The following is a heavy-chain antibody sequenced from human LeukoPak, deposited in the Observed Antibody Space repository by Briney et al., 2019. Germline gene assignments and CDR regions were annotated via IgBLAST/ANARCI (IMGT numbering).Heavy chain of an antibody. CDR3: AKLTSGSGSPALFDY. V-gene: IGHV3-23*01. D-gene: IGHD3-10*01. J-gene: IGHJ4*02. Sequence: GGSLRLSCAASGFTFSSYAMSWVRQAPGKGLEWVSAISGSGGSTYYADSVKGRFTISRDNSKNTLYLQMNSLRAEDTAVYYCAKLTSGSGSPALFDYWGQGTLVTVSS. CDR1: GFTFSSYA. CDR2: ISGSGGST.